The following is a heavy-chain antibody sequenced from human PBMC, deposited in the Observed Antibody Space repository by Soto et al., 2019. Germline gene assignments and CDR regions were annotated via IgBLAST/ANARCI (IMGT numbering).Heavy chain of an antibody. CDR2: FSGTGGYT. CDR1: GFTLSGHD. V-gene: IGHV3-23*01. Sequence: WGTLRLSWVASGFTLSGHDHRFVRPAPGQGLEWVSSFSGTGGYTYDVDSGKGWFTISRDDSKHTLFLHMTSLRAADTAVYYCARGQRALITYGPFDPWGQGTLVTVSS. D-gene: IGHD4-17*01. J-gene: IGHJ5*02. CDR3: ARGQRALITYGPFDP.